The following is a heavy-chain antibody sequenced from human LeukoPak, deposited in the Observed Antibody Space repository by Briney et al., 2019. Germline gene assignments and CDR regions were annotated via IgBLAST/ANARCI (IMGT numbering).Heavy chain of an antibody. CDR2: ISGSGGST. D-gene: IGHD6-19*01. V-gene: IGHV3-23*01. Sequence: PGGSLRLSCAASGFTFSSYTMSWVRQAPGKGLEWVSAISGSGGSTYYADSVKGRFTISRDNSKNTLYLQMNSLRAEDTAVYYCASPARDPVAGKAFDIWGQGTMVTVSS. J-gene: IGHJ3*02. CDR1: GFTFSSYT. CDR3: ASPARDPVAGKAFDI.